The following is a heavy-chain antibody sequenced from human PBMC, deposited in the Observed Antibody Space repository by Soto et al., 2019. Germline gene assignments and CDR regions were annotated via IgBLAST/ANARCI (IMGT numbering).Heavy chain of an antibody. CDR3: ASGGYYGSGSLVWYYYYMDV. V-gene: IGHV3-74*01. D-gene: IGHD3-10*01. CDR2: INSDGSST. CDR1: GFTFSSYW. Sequence: GGSLRLSCAASGFTFSSYWMHWVRQAPGKGLVWVSRINSDGSSTSYADSVKGRFTISRDNAKNTLYLQMNSLRAEDTAVYYCASGGYYGSGSLVWYYYYMDVWGKGTTVTVSS. J-gene: IGHJ6*03.